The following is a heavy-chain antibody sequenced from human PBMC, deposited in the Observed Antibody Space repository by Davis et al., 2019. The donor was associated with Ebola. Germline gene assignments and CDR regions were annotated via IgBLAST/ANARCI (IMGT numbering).Heavy chain of an antibody. CDR2: ISHDGSEI. CDR1: GFSFSRNN. Sequence: GGSLRLSCAASGFSFSRNNMHWVRQAPGKGLEWVAMISHDGSEIYYADSVRGRFTISRDNSKNTLSLQMNGLRAEDTAVYYCAKDRGNWNYAFDIWGQGTRVTVSS. V-gene: IGHV3-30*18. J-gene: IGHJ3*02. D-gene: IGHD1-7*01. CDR3: AKDRGNWNYAFDI.